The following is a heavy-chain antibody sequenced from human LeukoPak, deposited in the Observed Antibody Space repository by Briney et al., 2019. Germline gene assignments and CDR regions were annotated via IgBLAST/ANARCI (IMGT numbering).Heavy chain of an antibody. D-gene: IGHD3-16*01. V-gene: IGHV3-66*01. J-gene: IGHJ3*02. CDR3: ARDGVQDDAFDI. CDR1: GFTFDDYA. Sequence: GGSLRLSCAASGFTFDDYAMHWVRQAPGKGLEWVSVIYSGGSTYYADSVKGRFTISRDNSKNTLYLQMNSLRAEDTAVYYCARDGVQDDAFDIWGQGTMVTVSS. CDR2: IYSGGST.